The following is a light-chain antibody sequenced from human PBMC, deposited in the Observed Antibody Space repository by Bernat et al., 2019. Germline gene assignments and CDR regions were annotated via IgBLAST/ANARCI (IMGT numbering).Light chain of an antibody. CDR3: SSKTSSGTLVV. CDR1: SSDVGGYDY. Sequence: QSALTQPASVSGSPGQSIAISCTGTSSDVGGYDYVSWYQQHPGKAPKFMIYGVSNRPSGVSNRFSGPKSGNTASLTISGLQAEDEADYYCSSKTSSGTLVVFGGGTKLTVL. V-gene: IGLV2-14*01. CDR2: GVS. J-gene: IGLJ2*01.